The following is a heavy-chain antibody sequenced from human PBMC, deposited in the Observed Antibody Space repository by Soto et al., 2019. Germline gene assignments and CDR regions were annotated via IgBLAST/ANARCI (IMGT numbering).Heavy chain of an antibody. CDR3: ANYSGYVLYYYYGMDV. J-gene: IGHJ6*02. CDR1: GGSISSSSYY. D-gene: IGHD5-12*01. CDR2: IYYSGST. V-gene: IGHV4-39*01. Sequence: PSETLSLTCTVSGGSISSSSYYWGWIRQPPGNGLEWIGSIYYSGSTYYNPSLKSRVTISVDTSKNQFSLKLSSVTAADTAVYYCANYSGYVLYYYYGMDVWGQGTTVT.